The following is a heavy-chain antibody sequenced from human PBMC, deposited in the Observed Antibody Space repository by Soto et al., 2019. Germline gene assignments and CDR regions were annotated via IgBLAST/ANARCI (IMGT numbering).Heavy chain of an antibody. CDR1: GFSFSNYW. CDR3: ARDPAPIGWFDC. Sequence: GGSMSLSCVVSGFSFSNYWMRCVRQTAGKALVWVSRINRDGKSTDYADTVKGRLTIPRDKANNTLNLQMTSLRAKDTAVYYCARDPAPIGWFDCWGPGTLVTVSS. J-gene: IGHJ5*01. V-gene: IGHV3-74*01. CDR2: INRDGKST.